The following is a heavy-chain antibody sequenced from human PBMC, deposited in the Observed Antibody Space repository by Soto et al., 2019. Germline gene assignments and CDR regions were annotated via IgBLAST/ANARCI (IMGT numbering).Heavy chain of an antibody. CDR1: GFTFTSSA. D-gene: IGHD4-4*01. V-gene: IGHV1-58*02. CDR3: AAEGDSNYPYMDV. J-gene: IGHJ6*03. Sequence: QMQLVQSGPEVKKPGTSVKVSCKASGFTFTSSAMQWVRQAREHRLEWIGWIVVGSGNTNYAQNIQERVTITRDLSTSTAYMELSNLRSEDTAVYYCAAEGDSNYPYMDVWGKGTTVTFSS. CDR2: IVVGSGNT.